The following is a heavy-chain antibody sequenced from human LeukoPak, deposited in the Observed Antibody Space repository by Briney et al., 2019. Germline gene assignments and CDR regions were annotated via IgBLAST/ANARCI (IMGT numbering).Heavy chain of an antibody. D-gene: IGHD3-22*01. CDR3: ARDPGVVVAAGYYYGMDV. J-gene: IGHJ6*02. CDR2: IYYSGST. V-gene: IGHV4-59*01. Sequence: SGTLSLTCTVSGGSISRYYWSWIRQPPGKGLEWMGYIYYSGSTNYNPSLKSRVTISVDTSKNQFSLKLSSVTAADTAVYYCARDPGVVVAAGYYYGMDVWGQGTTVTVSS. CDR1: GGSISRYY.